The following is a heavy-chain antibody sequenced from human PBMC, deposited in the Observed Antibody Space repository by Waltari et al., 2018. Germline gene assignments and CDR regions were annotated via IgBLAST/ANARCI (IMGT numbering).Heavy chain of an antibody. CDR1: GFTVSSNY. V-gene: IGHV3-53*01. Sequence: EVQLVESGGGLIQPGGSLRLSCAASGFTVSSNYMSWVRQAPGKGLEWVSVIYSGGSTYYADSGKGRFTISRDNSKNTLYLQMNSLRAEDTAVYYCARHRPYYDSSGYYYYFDYWGQGTLVTVSS. D-gene: IGHD3-22*01. J-gene: IGHJ4*02. CDR2: IYSGGST. CDR3: ARHRPYYDSSGYYYYFDY.